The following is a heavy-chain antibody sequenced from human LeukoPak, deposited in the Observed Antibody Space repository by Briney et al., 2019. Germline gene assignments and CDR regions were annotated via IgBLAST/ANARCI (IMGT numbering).Heavy chain of an antibody. CDR3: ARGLCSGGSCYVGYNWFDP. D-gene: IGHD2-15*01. V-gene: IGHV1-2*04. CDR2: INPNSGGT. J-gene: IGHJ5*02. Sequence: GASVKVSCKASGYTFTGYYMHWVRQAPGQGLEGMGWINPNSGGTNYAQKFQGWVTMTRDTSISTAYMELSRLRSDDTAVYYCARGLCSGGSCYVGYNWFDPWGQGTLVTVSS. CDR1: GYTFTGYY.